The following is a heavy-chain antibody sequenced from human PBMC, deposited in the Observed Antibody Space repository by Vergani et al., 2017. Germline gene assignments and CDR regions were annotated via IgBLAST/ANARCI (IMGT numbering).Heavy chain of an antibody. CDR1: GFTFSSYS. Sequence: EVQLVESGGGLVKPGGSLRLSCAASGFTFSSYSMNWVRQAPGKGLEWVSSMSSSSSHMYYADSVQGRFTISRDNAKNSLYLQMNSLRAEDTAVYYCARDQAVFGVVIPPDDWGQGTLVTVSS. J-gene: IGHJ4*02. D-gene: IGHD3-3*01. V-gene: IGHV3-21*01. CDR2: MSSSSSHM. CDR3: ARDQAVFGVVIPPDD.